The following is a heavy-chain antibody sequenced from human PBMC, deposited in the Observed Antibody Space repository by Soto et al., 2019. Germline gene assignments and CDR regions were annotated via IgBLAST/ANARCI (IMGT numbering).Heavy chain of an antibody. Sequence: SETLSLTCSVSGGSISTVGHYWTWIRQPPGKGLEWIGSIYHTGSTYYSPSLRSRVTMSVDTSKSQFSLRLSSVTAADTAVYYCARASVVVITFDYWGQGTLVTVSS. V-gene: IGHV4-30-4*08. J-gene: IGHJ4*02. CDR1: GGSISTVGHY. D-gene: IGHD3-22*01. CDR3: ARASVVVITFDY. CDR2: IYHTGST.